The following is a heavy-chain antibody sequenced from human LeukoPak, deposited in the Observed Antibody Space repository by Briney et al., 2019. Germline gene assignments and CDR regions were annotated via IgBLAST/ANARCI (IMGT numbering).Heavy chain of an antibody. J-gene: IGHJ5*02. D-gene: IGHD2-21*01. V-gene: IGHV4-34*01. CDR2: INHSGST. CDR1: GGSFSGYY. Sequence: PSETLSLTCAVYGGSFSGYYWSWIRQPPGKGLEWIGEINHSGSTNYNPSLKSRVTMSVDTSKNQFSLKLSSVTAADTAVYYCARLFNWFDPWGQGTLVTVSS. CDR3: ARLFNWFDP.